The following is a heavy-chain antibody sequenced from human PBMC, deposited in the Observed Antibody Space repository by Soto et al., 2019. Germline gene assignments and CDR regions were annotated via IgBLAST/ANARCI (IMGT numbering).Heavy chain of an antibody. Sequence: PGGSLRLSCAASGFTFSSYGMHWVRQAPGKGLEWVAVISYDGSNKYYADSVKGRFTISRDNSKNTLYLQMNSLRAEDTAVYYCAKDPGAVARGYWGQGTLVTVSS. D-gene: IGHD6-19*01. V-gene: IGHV3-30*18. J-gene: IGHJ4*02. CDR2: ISYDGSNK. CDR3: AKDPGAVARGY. CDR1: GFTFSSYG.